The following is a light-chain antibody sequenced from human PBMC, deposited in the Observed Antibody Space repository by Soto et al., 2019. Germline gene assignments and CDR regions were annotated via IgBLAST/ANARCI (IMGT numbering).Light chain of an antibody. CDR1: QSVGSY. J-gene: IGKJ4*01. CDR3: QQYNNWPLT. Sequence: TQSPSSLSFYPWEIATLSCRASQSVGSYLAWYQQKPGQTPRLLIYDASTRATGIPARFSGSGSGTEFTLTISSLQSEDFAVYYCQQYNNWPLTFGGGTKVDI. V-gene: IGKV3-15*01. CDR2: DAS.